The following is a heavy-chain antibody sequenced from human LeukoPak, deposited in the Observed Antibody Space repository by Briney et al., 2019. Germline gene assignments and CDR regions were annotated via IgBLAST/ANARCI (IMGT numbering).Heavy chain of an antibody. CDR3: ARELQLANWFDP. Sequence: GGSLRLSCAASGFTVSSNYMSRVRQAPGKGLEWVSVIYSGGSTYYADSVKGRFTISRDNSKNTLYLQMNSLRAEDTAVYYCARELQLANWFDPWGQGTLVTVSS. CDR1: GFTVSSNY. CDR2: IYSGGST. V-gene: IGHV3-53*01. D-gene: IGHD6-13*01. J-gene: IGHJ5*02.